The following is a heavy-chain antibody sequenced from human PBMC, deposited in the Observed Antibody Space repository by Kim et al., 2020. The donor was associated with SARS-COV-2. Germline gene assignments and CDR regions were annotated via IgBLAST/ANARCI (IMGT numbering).Heavy chain of an antibody. CDR2: ISGSGGST. CDR1: GFTFSSYA. V-gene: IGHV3-23*01. CDR3: AKEDIVVVVAATKGGFNAFDI. J-gene: IGHJ3*02. Sequence: GGSLRLSCAASGFTFSSYAWSWVRQAPGKGLEWVSAISGSGGSTYYADSVKGRFTIYRDNSKNTLYLQMNSLRAEDTAVYYCAKEDIVVVVAATKGGFNAFDIWGQGTMVTVSS. D-gene: IGHD2-15*01.